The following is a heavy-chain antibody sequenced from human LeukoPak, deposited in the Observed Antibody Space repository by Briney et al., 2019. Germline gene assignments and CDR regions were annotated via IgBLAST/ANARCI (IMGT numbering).Heavy chain of an antibody. Sequence: PGGSLRLSCTASGFSFSIYALSWVRQAPGKGLEWVSAISVSGGSTYYADSVKGRFTISRDNSKNTLYLQMNSLRAEDTAVYYCAKDVRSPLPPGIDYWGQGTLVTVSS. CDR2: ISVSGGST. J-gene: IGHJ4*02. CDR1: GFSFSIYA. CDR3: AKDVRSPLPPGIDY. V-gene: IGHV3-23*01. D-gene: IGHD3-16*02.